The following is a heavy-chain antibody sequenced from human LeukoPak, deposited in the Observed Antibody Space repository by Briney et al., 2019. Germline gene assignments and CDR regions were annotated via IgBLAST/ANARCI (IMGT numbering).Heavy chain of an antibody. CDR2: ISSSGKTI. D-gene: IGHD3-10*01. CDR3: ARDSMGFGELLYHFDY. CDR1: GFTFSDYY. V-gene: IGHV3-11*04. Sequence: GSLRLSCAASGFTFSDYYMSWIRHAPGKGLEWISHISSSGKTIYYTDSVKGRFTISRDNTKNSLDLQMNDLRAEDTAVYYCARDSMGFGELLYHFDYWGQGTLVTVSS. J-gene: IGHJ4*02.